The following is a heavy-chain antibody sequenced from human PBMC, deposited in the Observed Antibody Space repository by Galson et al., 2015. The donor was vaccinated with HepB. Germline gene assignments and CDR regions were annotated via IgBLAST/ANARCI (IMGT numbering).Heavy chain of an antibody. D-gene: IGHD2-2*01. CDR1: GFTFSSYW. J-gene: IGHJ6*02. Sequence: SLRLSCAASGFTFSSYWMSWVRQAPGKGLEWVANIKQDGSEKYYVDSVKGRFTISRDNAKNSLYLQMNSLRAEDTAVYYCARLAPLLTSCARSTSCYYRYYYGMDVWGQGTTVTVSS. CDR3: ARLAPLLTSCARSTSCYYRYYYGMDV. V-gene: IGHV3-7*03. CDR2: IKQDGSEK.